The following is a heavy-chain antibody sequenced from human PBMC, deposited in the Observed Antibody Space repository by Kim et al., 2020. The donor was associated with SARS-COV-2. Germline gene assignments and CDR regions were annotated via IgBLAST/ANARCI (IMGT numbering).Heavy chain of an antibody. V-gene: IGHV1-69*13. CDR2: IIPIFGTA. Sequence: SVKVSCKASGGTFSSYAISWVRQAPGQGLEWMGGIIPIFGTANYAQKFQGRVTITADESTSTAYMELSSLRSEDTAVYYCARDGWFGELLLNWGQGTLVTVSS. CDR3: ARDGWFGELLLN. D-gene: IGHD3-10*01. CDR1: GGTFSSYA. J-gene: IGHJ4*02.